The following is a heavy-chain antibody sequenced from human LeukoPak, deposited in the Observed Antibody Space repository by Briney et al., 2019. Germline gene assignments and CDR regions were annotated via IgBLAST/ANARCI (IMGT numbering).Heavy chain of an antibody. Sequence: PGGSLRLSCTASGFTFSAYSMNWVRQAPGKGLEWVSSVSSSSSYIYYADSVKGRFTISRDNAKNSLYLQMNSLRAEDTAVYHCARDRGGSAFDILGQGTMVTVSS. CDR2: VSSSSSYI. D-gene: IGHD3-10*01. V-gene: IGHV3-21*01. CDR1: GFTFSAYS. CDR3: ARDRGGSAFDI. J-gene: IGHJ3*02.